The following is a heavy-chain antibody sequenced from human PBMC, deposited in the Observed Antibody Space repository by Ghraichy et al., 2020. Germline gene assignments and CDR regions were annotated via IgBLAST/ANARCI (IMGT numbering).Heavy chain of an antibody. Sequence: GGSLRLSCAASGFTFSSYAMSWVRQAPGKGLEWVSAISDSGGRTFYADSVKGRFTISRDNSKNTLYLKMNSLRGEDTAVYYCAKDRRRDYDFPSGSSEFDPWGQGTLVTVSS. CDR3: AKDRRRDYDFPSGSSEFDP. V-gene: IGHV3-23*01. D-gene: IGHD3-3*01. J-gene: IGHJ5*02. CDR1: GFTFSSYA. CDR2: ISDSGGRT.